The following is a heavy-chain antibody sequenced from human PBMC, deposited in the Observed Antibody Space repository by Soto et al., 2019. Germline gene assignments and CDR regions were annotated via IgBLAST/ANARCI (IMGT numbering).Heavy chain of an antibody. CDR2: IYDSGST. V-gene: IGHV4-59*01. CDR3: ARDGGMVGAEGAFDI. D-gene: IGHD1-26*01. Sequence: SETLSLTCTVSGGPISTYYWSWIRRPPGKGLEWTGYIYDSGSTNNNPSLKSRVTISVDTSKNQFSLQLSSVTAADTAVYYCARDGGMVGAEGAFDIWGQGTMVTVSS. J-gene: IGHJ3*02. CDR1: GGPISTYY.